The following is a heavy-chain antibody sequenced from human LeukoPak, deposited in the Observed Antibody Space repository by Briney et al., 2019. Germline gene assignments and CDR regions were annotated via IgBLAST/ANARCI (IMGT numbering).Heavy chain of an antibody. CDR3: MTERYWPNGGYVH. V-gene: IGHV3-15*01. CDR1: GFSFSEDW. J-gene: IGHJ4*02. CDR2: SKRQMDGATT. D-gene: IGHD2-8*01. Sequence: PGGSLRLSCVASGFSFSEDWMNWVRQAPGGGLEWLGRSKRQMDGATTDYAAPVKGRFTISRDDSKNTLSLQMNSLKTEDTAIYYCMTERYWPNGGYVHWGQGTLVTVSS.